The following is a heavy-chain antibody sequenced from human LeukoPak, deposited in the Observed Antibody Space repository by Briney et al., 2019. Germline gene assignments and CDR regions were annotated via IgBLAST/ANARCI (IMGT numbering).Heavy chain of an antibody. CDR1: GFTLSPYN. V-gene: IGHV3-48*01. Sequence: GGSLRLSCAASGFTLSPYNMNWVRQAPGKGLEWISYISHSSTTIYYADSVEGRFTISRDNAKNSLYSQMNSLRADDTAVYYCAREGPLLVSEDAFDFWGQGTMVTVSS. J-gene: IGHJ3*01. D-gene: IGHD2-15*01. CDR3: AREGPLLVSEDAFDF. CDR2: ISHSSTTI.